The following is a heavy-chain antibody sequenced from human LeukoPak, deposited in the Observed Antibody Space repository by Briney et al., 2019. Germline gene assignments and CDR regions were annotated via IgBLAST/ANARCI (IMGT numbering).Heavy chain of an antibody. CDR1: GGSFSGYY. CDR3: ARNKHRNWFDP. Sequence: SETLSLTCAVYGGSFSGYYWSWIRQPPGKGLEWIGEINHSGSTNYNPSLKSRVTISVDTSKNQFSLKLSSLTAADTAVYYCARNKHRNWFDPWGQGTLVTVSS. J-gene: IGHJ5*02. V-gene: IGHV4-34*01. D-gene: IGHD1/OR15-1a*01. CDR2: INHSGST.